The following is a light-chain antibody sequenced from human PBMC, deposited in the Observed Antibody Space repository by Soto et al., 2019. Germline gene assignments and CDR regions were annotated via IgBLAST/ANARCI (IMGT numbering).Light chain of an antibody. V-gene: IGKV3-15*01. CDR3: QQYHSGPS. Sequence: EIVMPQSPATLSVSLGERVTLSCRASQSVFSSLAWYQQKPGQAPRLLIYGAATRPIGIPARFSGSGSGTEFTLTISSLQSEDFAVYYCQQYHSGPSFDRGTRVEIK. J-gene: IGKJ4*02. CDR1: QSVFSS. CDR2: GAA.